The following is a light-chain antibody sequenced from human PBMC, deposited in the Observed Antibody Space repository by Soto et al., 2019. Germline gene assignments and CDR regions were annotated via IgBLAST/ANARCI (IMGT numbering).Light chain of an antibody. CDR1: QSVSSSY. V-gene: IGKV3-20*01. J-gene: IGKJ1*01. CDR3: QQYGSSPGT. Sequence: GMTRSPANLSLSQEERATLSCRASQSVSSSYLAWYQQKPGQAPRLLIYGASSRATGIPDRFSGSGSGTDFTLTISRLEPEDFAVYYCQQYGSSPGTFGQGTKV. CDR2: GAS.